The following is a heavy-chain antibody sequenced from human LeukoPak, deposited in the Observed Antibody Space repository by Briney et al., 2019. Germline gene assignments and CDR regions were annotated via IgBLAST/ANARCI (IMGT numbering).Heavy chain of an antibody. CDR1: GFTFSSYS. V-gene: IGHV3-21*01. CDR3: ARAHGGNSLGFDY. D-gene: IGHD4-23*01. Sequence: GGSLRLSCAASGFTFSSYSMNWVRQAPGKGLEWVSSISSSSSYIYYADSVEGRFTISRDNAKNSLYLQMNSLRAEDTAVYYCARAHGGNSLGFDYWGQGTLVAVSS. CDR2: ISSSSSYI. J-gene: IGHJ4*02.